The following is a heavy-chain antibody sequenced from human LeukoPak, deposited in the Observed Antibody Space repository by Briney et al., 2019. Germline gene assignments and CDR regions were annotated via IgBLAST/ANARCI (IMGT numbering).Heavy chain of an antibody. Sequence: SETLSLTCAVYGGSFSGYYWSWIRQPPGKGLEWIGEINHSGSTNYNPSLKSRVTISVDTSKNQFSLKLSSVTAADTAVYYCARIVEYCSGGSCPETDAFDIWGQGTMVTVS. CDR3: ARIVEYCSGGSCPETDAFDI. V-gene: IGHV4-34*01. CDR1: GGSFSGYY. J-gene: IGHJ3*02. D-gene: IGHD2-15*01. CDR2: INHSGST.